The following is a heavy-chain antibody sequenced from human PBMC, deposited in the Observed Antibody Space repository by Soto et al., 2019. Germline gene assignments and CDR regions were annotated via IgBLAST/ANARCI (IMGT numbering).Heavy chain of an antibody. D-gene: IGHD6-19*01. J-gene: IGHJ2*01. CDR3: ARSPPSGWYTRGWYFDL. CDR1: GGSFSGYY. CDR2: INHSGST. Sequence: SETLSLTCAVYGGSFSGYYWSWIRQPPGKGLEWIGEINHSGSTNYNPSLKSRVTISVDTPKNQFSLKLSSVTAADTAVYYCARSPPSGWYTRGWYFDLWGRGTLVTVSS. V-gene: IGHV4-34*01.